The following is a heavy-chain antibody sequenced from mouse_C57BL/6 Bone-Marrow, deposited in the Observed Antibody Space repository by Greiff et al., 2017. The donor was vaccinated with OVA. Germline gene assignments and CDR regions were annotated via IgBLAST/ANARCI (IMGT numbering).Heavy chain of an antibody. CDR3: ARRWGLPWYFDV. J-gene: IGHJ1*03. CDR1: GYTFTSYG. Sequence: QVQLQQSGAELARPGASVKLSCKASGYTFTSYGISWVKQRTGPGLEWIGEIYPRSGNTYYNEKFKGKATLTADKSSSTAYMELRSLTSEDSAVYFCARRWGLPWYFDVWGTGTTVTVSS. D-gene: IGHD2-4*01. CDR2: IYPRSGNT. V-gene: IGHV1-81*01.